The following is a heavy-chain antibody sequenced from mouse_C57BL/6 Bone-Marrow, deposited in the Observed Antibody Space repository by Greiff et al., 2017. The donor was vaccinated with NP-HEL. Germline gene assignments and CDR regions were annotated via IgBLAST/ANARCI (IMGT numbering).Heavy chain of an antibody. V-gene: IGHV3-6*01. CDR2: ISYDGSN. CDR1: GYSITSGYY. D-gene: IGHD3-2*02. Sequence: EVKLQESGPGLVKPSQSLSLTCSVTGYSITSGYYWNWIRQFPGNKLEWMGYISYDGSNNYNPSLKNRISITRDTSKNQFYLKLNSVTTEDTATYYCARDKSSGYGNYYAMDYWGQGTSVTVSS. CDR3: ARDKSSGYGNYYAMDY. J-gene: IGHJ4*01.